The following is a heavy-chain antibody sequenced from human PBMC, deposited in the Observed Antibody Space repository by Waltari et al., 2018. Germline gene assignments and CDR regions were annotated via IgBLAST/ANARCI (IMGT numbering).Heavy chain of an antibody. CDR3: ARDHYYSKDV. Sequence: EVQLVESGGGLVQPGGSLRLSCEASGFIFSTYWMHWVRQAPGKGLGWGSRMGNGGGRGTSYADSVKGRFTISRDNAKNTLYLQMNSRRAEDTGVYYCARDHYYSKDVWGTGTTVTVSS. CDR1: GFIFSTYW. CDR2: MGNGGGRGT. V-gene: IGHV3-74*01. J-gene: IGHJ6*04.